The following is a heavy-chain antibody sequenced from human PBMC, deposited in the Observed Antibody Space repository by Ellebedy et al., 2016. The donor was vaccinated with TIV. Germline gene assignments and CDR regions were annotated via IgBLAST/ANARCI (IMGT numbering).Heavy chain of an antibody. CDR1: GYTFTGYY. D-gene: IGHD2-15*01. Sequence: AASVKVSCKASGYTFTGYYIHWVRQAPGQGLEWLGWINLHTGGANYAQNFQGRVTMTGDTSISTAYMELSRLRSEDTAMYYWARGSDRLMIMPLFYYDYWGQGTLVTVSS. J-gene: IGHJ4*02. V-gene: IGHV1-2*02. CDR2: INLHTGGA. CDR3: ARGSDRLMIMPLFYYDY.